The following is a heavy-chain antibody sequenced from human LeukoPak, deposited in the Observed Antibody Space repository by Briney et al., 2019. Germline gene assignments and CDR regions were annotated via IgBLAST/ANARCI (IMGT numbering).Heavy chain of an antibody. CDR2: ISVYNGKT. CDR3: ARYYFGSGGYGDWFDP. J-gene: IGHJ5*02. CDR1: GSTFTTYS. Sequence: ASVKVSCKASGSTFTTYSISWVRQAPGQGLEWMGWISVYNGKTNSAQKLQGRVTMTTDTSTSTAYMELRSLRSDDTAVYYCARYYFGSGGYGDWFDPWGQGTLVTVSS. V-gene: IGHV1-18*01. D-gene: IGHD3-10*01.